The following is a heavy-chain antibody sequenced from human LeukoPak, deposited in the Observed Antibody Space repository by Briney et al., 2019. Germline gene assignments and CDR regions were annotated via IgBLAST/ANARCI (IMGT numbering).Heavy chain of an antibody. CDR2: ISGSGGST. D-gene: IGHD6-13*01. V-gene: IGHV3-23*01. J-gene: IGHJ4*02. CDR3: AKDPGPGYSSSWYKDY. Sequence: GGSLRLSCAASGFTFSSYAMSWVRQAPGKGLEWVSAISGSGGSTYYADSVKGRFTISRDNSKNTLYLQMNSLRAEDTAVYYCAKDPGPGYSSSWYKDYWGQGTLVTVSS. CDR1: GFTFSSYA.